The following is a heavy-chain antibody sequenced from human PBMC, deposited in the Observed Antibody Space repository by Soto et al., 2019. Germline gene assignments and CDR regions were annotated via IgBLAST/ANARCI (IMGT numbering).Heavy chain of an antibody. Sequence: QVQLQESGPGLVKPSQTLSLTCSVSGVSINSGGYYWSWIRHHPGKGLEWIGYIYYTGHTFYNASLKSRVAMSVDTSTNQFSLKLSSVTAADTAVYYCARGSQLERDALDIWGQGTMVTVSS. J-gene: IGHJ3*02. CDR1: GVSINSGGYY. V-gene: IGHV4-31*03. CDR3: ARGSQLERDALDI. D-gene: IGHD1-1*01. CDR2: IYYTGHT.